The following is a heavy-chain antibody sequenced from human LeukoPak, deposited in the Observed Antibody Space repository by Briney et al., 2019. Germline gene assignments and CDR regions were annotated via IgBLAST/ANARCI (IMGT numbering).Heavy chain of an antibody. CDR2: MNPNSGNT. V-gene: IGHV1-8*01. CDR3: ARGYSGSGNHAFDI. Sequence: ASVKVSCKASGYTFTSYDINWVRQATGQGLEWMGWMNPNSGNTGYAQKFQGRVTMTRNTSISTAYMELSSLRSEDTAVYYCARGYSGSGNHAFDIWGQGTMVTVSS. CDR1: GYTFTSYD. D-gene: IGHD3-10*01. J-gene: IGHJ3*02.